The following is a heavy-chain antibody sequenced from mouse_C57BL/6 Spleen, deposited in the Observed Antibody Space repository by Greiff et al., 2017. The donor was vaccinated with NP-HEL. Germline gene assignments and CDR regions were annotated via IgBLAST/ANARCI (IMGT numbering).Heavy chain of an antibody. CDR3: ARPTYSNAWFAY. J-gene: IGHJ3*01. V-gene: IGHV1-82*01. CDR2: SYPGDGDT. D-gene: IGHD2-5*01. Sequence: LQQSGPELVKPGASVKISCKASGYAFSSSWMNGVKQRPGKGREWIGRSYPGDGDTNYNGKFKGKATLTADKSSSTAYMQLSSLTSEDSAVYFCARPTYSNAWFAYWGQGTLVTVSA. CDR1: GYAFSSSW.